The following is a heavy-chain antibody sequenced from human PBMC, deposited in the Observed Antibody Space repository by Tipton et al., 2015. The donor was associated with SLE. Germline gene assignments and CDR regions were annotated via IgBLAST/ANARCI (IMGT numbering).Heavy chain of an antibody. CDR2: IIPILGIA. J-gene: IGHJ3*02. Sequence: QLVQSGAEVKKPGSSVKVSCKASGGTFSSYTISWVRQAPGQGLEWLGRIIPILGIANYAQKFQGRVTITADKSTSTAYMELSSLRSEDTAVYYCARDRILDCDCWSRYGGYDAFDIWGQGTMVSVSS. V-gene: IGHV1-69*09. CDR1: GGTFSSYT. CDR3: ARDRILDCDCWSRYGGYDAFDI. D-gene: IGHD3-3*01.